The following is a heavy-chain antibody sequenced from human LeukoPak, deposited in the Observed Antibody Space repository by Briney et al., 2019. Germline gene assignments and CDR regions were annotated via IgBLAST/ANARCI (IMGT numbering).Heavy chain of an antibody. J-gene: IGHJ6*02. D-gene: IGHD1-14*01. CDR1: GFTFSSFA. Sequence: GGSLRLSCVASGFTFSSFAMSWVRQAPRKGLEWVSAISGGGGSTDYADSVKGRFTISRDNSKNTLYLQMNSLRAEDTAVYYCAKGGARTHYYYGLDVWGQGTTVTVSS. V-gene: IGHV3-23*01. CDR3: AKGGARTHYYYGLDV. CDR2: ISGGGGST.